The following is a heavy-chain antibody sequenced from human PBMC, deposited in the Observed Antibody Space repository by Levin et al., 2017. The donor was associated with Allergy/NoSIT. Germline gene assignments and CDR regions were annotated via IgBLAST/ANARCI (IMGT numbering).Heavy chain of an antibody. Sequence: SGGSLRLSCAASGFTFSSYAMHWVRQAPGKGLEWVAVISYDGSNKYYADSVKGRFTISRDNSKNSLYLQMNSLEAEDTAVDYCARDRVQWGMITFGGASLWGQGTLVTVSS. J-gene: IGHJ4*02. CDR3: ARDRVQWGMITFGGASL. V-gene: IGHV3-30*04. CDR2: ISYDGSNK. D-gene: IGHD3-16*01. CDR1: GFTFSSYA.